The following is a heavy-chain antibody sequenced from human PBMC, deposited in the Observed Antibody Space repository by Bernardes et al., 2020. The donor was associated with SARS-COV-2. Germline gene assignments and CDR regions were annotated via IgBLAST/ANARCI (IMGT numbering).Heavy chain of an antibody. V-gene: IGHV4-59*01. J-gene: IGHJ4*02. CDR3: ARENGYNTV. Sequence: SETLSLTCTVSGGSISSYYWSWIRQPPGKGLEWIGYIYYNGSTNYNPSLKSRVTISVDTSKNQFSLKLSSVTAADTAVYYCARENGYNTVWGQGTLVTVSS. CDR1: GGSISSYY. CDR2: IYYNGST. D-gene: IGHD5-12*01.